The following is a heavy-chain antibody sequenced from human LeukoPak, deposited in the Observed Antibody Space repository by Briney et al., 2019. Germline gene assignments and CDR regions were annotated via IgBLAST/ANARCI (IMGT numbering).Heavy chain of an antibody. CDR3: AREASGWYSIFDY. V-gene: IGHV3-33*01. Sequence: GRSLRLSCAASGFTFSSYGMHWVRQAPGKGLEWVAVIWYDGGNKYYADSVKGRFTISRDNSKNTLYLQMNSLRAEDTAVYYCAREASGWYSIFDYWGQGTLVTVSS. D-gene: IGHD6-19*01. CDR1: GFTFSSYG. J-gene: IGHJ4*02. CDR2: IWYDGGNK.